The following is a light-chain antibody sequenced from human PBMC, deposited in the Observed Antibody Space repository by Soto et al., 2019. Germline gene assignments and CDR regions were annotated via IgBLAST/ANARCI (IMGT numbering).Light chain of an antibody. CDR3: QVWDSSSDLVV. CDR2: YDS. V-gene: IGLV3-21*04. J-gene: IGLJ2*01. Sequence: SYELTQPPSVSVAPGKTARITCGGNNIGSKSVHWYQQKPGQAPVLVIYYDSDRPSGIPERFSGSNPGNTATLTISRVEAGDEADYYCQVWDSSSDLVVFGGGTKLTVL. CDR1: NIGSKS.